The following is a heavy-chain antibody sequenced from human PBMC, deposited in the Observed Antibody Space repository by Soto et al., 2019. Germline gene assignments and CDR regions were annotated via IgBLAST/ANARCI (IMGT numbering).Heavy chain of an antibody. CDR3: VKDGGFLDMWSGFNGMDV. CDR2: MSYHGSDT. D-gene: IGHD3-3*01. J-gene: IGHJ6*02. CDR1: GFTFSNYG. Sequence: QVQLVESGGGVVEPGRSLTLSCAASGFTFSNYGMHRVRQAPGKGLEWVAVMSYHGSDTQYADDVKGRFSISRDNSKNTFYLQMNSLRLEDTAVYFCVKDGGFLDMWSGFNGMDVWGQGTTVNVFS. V-gene: IGHV3-30*18.